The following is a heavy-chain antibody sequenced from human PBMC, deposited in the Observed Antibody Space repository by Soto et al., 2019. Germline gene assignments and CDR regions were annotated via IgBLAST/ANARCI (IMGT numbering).Heavy chain of an antibody. CDR1: GDSISSPY. D-gene: IGHD3-16*01. V-gene: IGHV4-59*11. CDR3: ARGGGSPLDY. CDR2: IFYGGTI. J-gene: IGHJ4*02. Sequence: SETLSRTCVVSGDSISSPYWSWIRQSPGRGLEWIGYIFYGGTITYNPSLGSRVTISVDTSKNNFSLKLSFVTAADTAVYYCARGGGSPLDYWGQGTLVTVSS.